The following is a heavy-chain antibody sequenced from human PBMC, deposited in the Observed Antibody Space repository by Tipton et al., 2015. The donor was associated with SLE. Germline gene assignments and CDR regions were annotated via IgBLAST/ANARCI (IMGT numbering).Heavy chain of an antibody. CDR3: ARDPQEDERAPAAW. Sequence: TLSLTCTVSGYSISSGYYWAWIRQPPGKGLEWIASIYHSGSTFYNLSLKRRITISADTSKNQFSLRLTSVTDADTAVYYCARDPQEDERAPAAWWGQGGLVIVSS. CDR1: GYSISSGYY. CDR2: IYHSGST. V-gene: IGHV4-38-2*02. D-gene: IGHD2-15*01. J-gene: IGHJ4*02.